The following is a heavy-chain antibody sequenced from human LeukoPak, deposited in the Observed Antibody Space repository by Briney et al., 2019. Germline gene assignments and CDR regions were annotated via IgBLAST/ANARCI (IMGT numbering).Heavy chain of an antibody. J-gene: IGHJ4*02. D-gene: IGHD3-10*01. Sequence: SETLSLTCAVYGGSFSGYYWSWIRQPPGKGLEWIGEINHSGGTNYNPSLKSRVTISVGTSKNQFSLKLSSVTAADTAVYYCAASALYGSGSYSLDFWGQGTLVTVSS. CDR1: GGSFSGYY. CDR2: INHSGGT. V-gene: IGHV4-34*01. CDR3: AASALYGSGSYSLDF.